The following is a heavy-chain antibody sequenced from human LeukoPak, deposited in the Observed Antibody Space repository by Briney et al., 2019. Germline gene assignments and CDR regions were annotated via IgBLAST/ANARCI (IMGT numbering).Heavy chain of an antibody. CDR3: ASPRWYDP. J-gene: IGHJ5*02. V-gene: IGHV3-30*04. CDR1: GFAFSGYA. Sequence: GGSLRLSCAASGFAFSGYAMHWVRQAPGKGLEWVAVISYDGSSKNYADSVKDRFTISRDNSKNTLYLQMNSLRVDDTAVYYCASPRWYDPWGQGTLVTVSS. CDR2: ISYDGSSK.